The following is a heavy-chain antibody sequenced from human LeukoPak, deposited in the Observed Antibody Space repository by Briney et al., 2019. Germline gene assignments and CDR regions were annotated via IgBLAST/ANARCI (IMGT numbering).Heavy chain of an antibody. CDR2: ISSSSSTI. V-gene: IGHV3-11*01. CDR1: GFFFSDYY. Sequence: GGSLRISCAASGFFFSDYYMSWIRQAPGKGLEWVSYISSSSSTIYYADSVKGRFTISRDNAKNSLYLQMNSLRAEDTALYYCAKDIRPGYDSSGSIRDWGQGTLVTVSS. D-gene: IGHD3-22*01. CDR3: AKDIRPGYDSSGSIRD. J-gene: IGHJ4*02.